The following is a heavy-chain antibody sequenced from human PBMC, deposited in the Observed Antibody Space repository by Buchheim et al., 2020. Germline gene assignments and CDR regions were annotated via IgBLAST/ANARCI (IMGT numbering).Heavy chain of an antibody. CDR3: VNDPVGGTNY. CDR2: ISGDGSIT. V-gene: IGHV3-74*01. J-gene: IGHJ4*02. Sequence: EVQLVESGGGLVQPGGSLRLSCAASGFTFNNYWMHWVRQAPGKGLVWVSRISGDGSITYYADSVKGRFTISRDNAKNTVYLQMNTLRVEDTAVYYCVNDPVGGTNYWGQGTL. CDR1: GFTFNNYW. D-gene: IGHD6-19*01.